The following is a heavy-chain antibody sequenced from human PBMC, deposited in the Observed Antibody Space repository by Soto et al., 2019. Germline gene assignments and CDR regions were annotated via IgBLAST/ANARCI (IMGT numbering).Heavy chain of an antibody. J-gene: IGHJ4*02. D-gene: IGHD4-4*01. CDR2: ISGSGDRT. V-gene: IGHV3-23*01. Sequence: GGSLRLSCAASGFTFSSYAMSWVRQAPGKGLEWVSTISGSGDRTYYTDSVKGRFTISRDNSKNTLYLQMDSLRAEDTAVYYSAHAHYTKWVDYWGQGTVVTVSS. CDR1: GFTFSSYA. CDR3: AHAHYTKWVDY.